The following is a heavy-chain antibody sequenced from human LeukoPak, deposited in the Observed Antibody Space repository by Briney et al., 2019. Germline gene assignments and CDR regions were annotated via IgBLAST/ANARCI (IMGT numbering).Heavy chain of an antibody. Sequence: SETLSLTCAVSGGSFSGYYWSWVRQPPGKGLEWIGEINHSGSTNYNPSLKSRVTISVVTSKNQFSLKLSSVTAADTAVYYCARGYLVGYYDSSGYYYYFDYWGQGTLVTVSS. CDR1: GGSFSGYY. CDR3: ARGYLVGYYDSSGYYYYFDY. V-gene: IGHV4-34*01. CDR2: INHSGST. J-gene: IGHJ4*02. D-gene: IGHD3-22*01.